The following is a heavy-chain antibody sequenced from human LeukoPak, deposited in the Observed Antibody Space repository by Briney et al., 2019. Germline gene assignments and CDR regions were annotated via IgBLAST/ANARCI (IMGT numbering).Heavy chain of an antibody. J-gene: IGHJ6*02. CDR1: GFSFSSYA. CDR2: ISYDGGNK. V-gene: IGHV3-30-3*01. D-gene: IGHD2-2*01. CDR3: ARVVVPASYYYYGMDV. Sequence: RSLRLSCAASGFSFSSYAMHWVRQAPGKGLEWVAVISYDGGNKYYGDSVKGRFTISRDNSKNTLYLQMNSLRVEDTAVYYCARVVVPASYYYYGMDVWGQGTTVTVSS.